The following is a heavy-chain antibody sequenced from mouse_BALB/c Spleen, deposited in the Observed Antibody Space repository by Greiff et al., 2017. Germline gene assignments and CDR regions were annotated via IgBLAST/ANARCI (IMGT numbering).Heavy chain of an antibody. J-gene: IGHJ3*01. V-gene: IGHV1-63*02. CDR1: GYTFTNYW. D-gene: IGHD1-2*01. CDR3: ARWGTATAWFAY. CDR2: IYPGGGYT. Sequence: QVQLKQSGAELVRPGTSVKISCKASGYTFTNYWLGWVKQRPGHGLEWIGDIYPGGGYTNYNEKFKGKATLTADTSSSTAYMQLSSLTSEDAAVYFCARWGTATAWFAYWGQGTLVTVSA.